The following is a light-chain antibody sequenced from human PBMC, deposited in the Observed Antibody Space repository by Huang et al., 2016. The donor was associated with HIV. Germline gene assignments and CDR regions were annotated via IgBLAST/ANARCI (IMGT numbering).Light chain of an antibody. CDR2: GAS. V-gene: IGKV1-9*01. CDR1: QSINHY. J-gene: IGKJ4*02. CDR3: QQLNSYPLT. Sequence: IQLTQSPSSLSASVGDRITITCRASQSINHYLTWYQQKPGKAPKFLNYGASTLDTGGPSRFSGSGAGTDFTLTSSGLQPEDCATYYCQQLNSYPLTFGGGTKVEIK.